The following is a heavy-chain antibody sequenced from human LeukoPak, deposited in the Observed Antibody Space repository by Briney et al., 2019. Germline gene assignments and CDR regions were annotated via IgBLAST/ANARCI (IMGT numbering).Heavy chain of an antibody. CDR1: GGSISSSSYY. J-gene: IGHJ4*02. CDR2: IYYSGST. CDR3: ARSGTGLLRYYFDY. V-gene: IGHV4-39*07. Sequence: PSETLSLTCTVSGGSISSSSYYWGWIRQPPGKGLEWIGSIYYSGSTYYNPSLKSRVTISVDTSKNQFSLKLSSVTAADTAVYYCARSGTGLLRYYFDYWGQGTLITVSS. D-gene: IGHD3-22*01.